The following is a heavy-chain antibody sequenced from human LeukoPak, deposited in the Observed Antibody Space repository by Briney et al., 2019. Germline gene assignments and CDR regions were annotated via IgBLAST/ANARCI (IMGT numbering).Heavy chain of an antibody. V-gene: IGHV4-4*07. CDR3: ARLRHYYDSSGFRVFDY. CDR2: MQISGST. CDR1: GDSISSYY. J-gene: IGHJ4*02. Sequence: PSETLSLACSVSGDSISSYYWSWIRQPAGKGLEWIGRMQISGSTNYNPSLKSRVTISVDTSKNQFSLKLSSVTAADTAVYYCARLRHYYDSSGFRVFDYWGQGTLVTVSS. D-gene: IGHD3-22*01.